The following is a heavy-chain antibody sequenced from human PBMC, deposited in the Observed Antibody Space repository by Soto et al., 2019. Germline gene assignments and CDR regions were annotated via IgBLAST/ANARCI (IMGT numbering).Heavy chain of an antibody. J-gene: IGHJ4*02. CDR2: ISGSGGST. Sequence: PGGSLRLSCAASGFTFSSYAMSWVRQAPGKGLEWVSAISGSGGSTYYADSVKGRFTISRDNSKNTLYLQMNSLRAEDTAVYYCAKDSEAQQWLSVGYWGQGTLVTVSS. V-gene: IGHV3-23*01. D-gene: IGHD6-19*01. CDR1: GFTFSSYA. CDR3: AKDSEAQQWLSVGY.